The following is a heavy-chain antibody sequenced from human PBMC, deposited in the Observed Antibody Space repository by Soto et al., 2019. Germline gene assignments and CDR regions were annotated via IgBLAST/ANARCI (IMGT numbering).Heavy chain of an antibody. J-gene: IGHJ6*02. CDR3: ARQGRGDAPHYGMDV. D-gene: IGHD3-10*01. CDR1: GYSFTSYW. V-gene: IGHV5-51*01. CDR2: IYPGDSDT. Sequence: LGESLKISCKGSGYSFTSYWIGWVRQMPGKGLEWMGIIYPGDSDTRYSPSFQGQVTISADKSISTAYLQWSSLKASDTAMYYCARQGRGDAPHYGMDVWGQGTTVTVSS.